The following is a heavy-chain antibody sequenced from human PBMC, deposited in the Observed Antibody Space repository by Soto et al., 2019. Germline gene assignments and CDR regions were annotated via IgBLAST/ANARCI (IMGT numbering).Heavy chain of an antibody. D-gene: IGHD6-19*01. CDR1: GYTFTDYY. CDR2: INPKSGAT. J-gene: IGHJ6*02. CDR3: TRGGMPYSSWNYYFNGMDI. Sequence: QAQVEQSGAEVKKPGASVKVSCKSSGYTFTDYYIHWVRQAPGQGLEWMGWINPKSGATNYAQKFRGRVSMTRDTSSSTVYMELTKLTSDDTAVYYCTRGGMPYSSWNYYFNGMDIWGQGTTVT. V-gene: IGHV1-2*02.